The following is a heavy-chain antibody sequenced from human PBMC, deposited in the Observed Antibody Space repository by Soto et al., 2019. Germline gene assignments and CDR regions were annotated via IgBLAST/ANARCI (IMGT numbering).Heavy chain of an antibody. CDR2: INNDGSEK. CDR1: GFTFSPYW. V-gene: IGHV3-7*03. CDR3: ARGSNQDY. Sequence: EVQLVESGGDLVQPGGSLRLSCVASGFTFSPYWMSWVRQAPGRGLQWVATINNDGSEKYYADSVKGRFTISRDNARDSLYMHVTSLRAEDTAVYYCARGSNQDYWGQGTLVAVSS. D-gene: IGHD2-8*01. J-gene: IGHJ4*02.